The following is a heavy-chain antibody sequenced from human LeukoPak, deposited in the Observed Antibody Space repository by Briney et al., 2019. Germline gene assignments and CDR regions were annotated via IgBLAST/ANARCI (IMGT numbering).Heavy chain of an antibody. Sequence: GGSLGLSCAASGFTFSSYWMGWVRQAPGKGLEGVANIKQDGSEKYYVDSVKGRFTISRDNAKNSLYLQMNSLRAEDTAVYYCARGCSGGSCYYYYYYMDVWGKGTTVTVSS. J-gene: IGHJ6*03. CDR2: IKQDGSEK. CDR3: ARGCSGGSCYYYYYYMDV. V-gene: IGHV3-7*01. CDR1: GFTFSSYW. D-gene: IGHD2-15*01.